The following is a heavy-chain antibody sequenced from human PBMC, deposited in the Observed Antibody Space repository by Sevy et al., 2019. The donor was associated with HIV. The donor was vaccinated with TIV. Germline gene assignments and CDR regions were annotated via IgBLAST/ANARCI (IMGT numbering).Heavy chain of an antibody. CDR3: ARATYYYYYYMDV. Sequence: SETLSLTCTVSGGYISSYYWSWIRQPPGKGLEWIGYIYYSGSTNYNPSLKSRVTISVDTSKNQFSLKLSSVTAADTAVYYCARATYYYYYYMDVWGKGTTVTVSS. CDR1: GGYISSYY. CDR2: IYYSGST. V-gene: IGHV4-59*01. J-gene: IGHJ6*03.